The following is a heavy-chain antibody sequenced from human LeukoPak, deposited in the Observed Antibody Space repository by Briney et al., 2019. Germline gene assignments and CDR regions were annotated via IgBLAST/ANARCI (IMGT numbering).Heavy chain of an antibody. Sequence: SETLSLTCAVYGGSFSGYYWTWIRQPPGKGLEWIGEINHSGSTNYNPSLKSRVTISVDTSKNQFSLKLSSVTAADTAVYYCARGKGYSDTKNWFDPWGQGTLVTVSS. CDR1: GGSFSGYY. CDR2: INHSGST. V-gene: IGHV4-34*01. J-gene: IGHJ5*02. D-gene: IGHD3-22*01. CDR3: ARGKGYSDTKNWFDP.